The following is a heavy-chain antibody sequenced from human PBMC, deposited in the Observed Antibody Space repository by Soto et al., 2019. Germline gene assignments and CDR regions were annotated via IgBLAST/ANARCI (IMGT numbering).Heavy chain of an antibody. Sequence: SETLSLTCTVSGGSISSYYWSWIRQPPGKGLEWIGYIYYSGSTNYNPSPKSRVTISVDTSKNQFSLKLSSVTAADTAVYYCARGWTYFDYWGQGTLVTVSS. J-gene: IGHJ4*02. D-gene: IGHD3-3*01. CDR2: IYYSGST. V-gene: IGHV4-59*01. CDR3: ARGWTYFDY. CDR1: GGSISSYY.